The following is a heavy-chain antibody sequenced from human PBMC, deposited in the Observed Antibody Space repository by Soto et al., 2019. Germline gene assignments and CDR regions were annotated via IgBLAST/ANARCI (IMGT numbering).Heavy chain of an antibody. CDR3: ATESGSTYGYFDH. CDR2: ISNSGST. V-gene: IGHV4-30-4*01. Sequence: PSETLSLTCTVSGGSVTSDEDYWTWIRQSPGKGLEWIGYISNSGSTGYNPSLKTRLSMSVDRSKNQFTLRLTSVTAADTAVYFCATESGSTYGYFDHWGQGTQVNVS. J-gene: IGHJ4*02. CDR1: GGSVTSDEDY. D-gene: IGHD5-18*01.